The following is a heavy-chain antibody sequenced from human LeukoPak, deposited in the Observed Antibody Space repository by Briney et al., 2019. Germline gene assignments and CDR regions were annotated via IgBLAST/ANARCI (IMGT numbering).Heavy chain of an antibody. CDR2: IYPGDSDT. CDR1: GYSFTSYW. CDR3: ARQGAYCSSTSCYVGYFDY. Sequence: GESLKISCKGSGYSFTSYWIGWVRQMPGKGLEWMGIIYPGDSDTRYSPPFQGQVTISADKSISTAYLQWSSLKASDTAMYYCARQGAYCSSTSCYVGYFDYWGQGTLVTVSS. J-gene: IGHJ4*02. D-gene: IGHD2-2*01. V-gene: IGHV5-51*01.